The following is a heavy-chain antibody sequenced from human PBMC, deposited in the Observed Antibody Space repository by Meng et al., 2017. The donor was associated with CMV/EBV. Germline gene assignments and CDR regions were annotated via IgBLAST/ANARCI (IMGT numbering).Heavy chain of an antibody. CDR3: AHSWCGFGPNWFDP. Sequence: SGPTLVKLTQTLTLTRTFSLCSLSTSGVGVGWIRQPPGKALERLALNYWNDDKRYSPSLKSRLTITEDTYKNQVVLTMTNMDAVDTATYYCAHSWCGFGPNWFDPWGQGTLVTVSS. CDR1: LCSLSTSGVG. D-gene: IGHD3/OR15-3a*01. CDR2: NYWNDDK. J-gene: IGHJ5*02. V-gene: IGHV2-5*01.